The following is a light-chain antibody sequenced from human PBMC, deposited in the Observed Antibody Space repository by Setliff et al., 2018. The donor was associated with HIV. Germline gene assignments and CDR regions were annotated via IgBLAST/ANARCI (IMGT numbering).Light chain of an antibody. V-gene: IGLV2-18*02. Sequence: QSALTQHPSVSGSPGDSVTISCTGTSSDIGTYNRVSWYQQPPGTVPKLMIYEVSNRPSGVPDPFSGSKSGNTAFLTISVLPSEAEAAYYCISYTGSNNLPYVFGTGTKVTVL. CDR3: ISYTGSNNLPYV. J-gene: IGLJ1*01. CDR1: SSDIGTYNR. CDR2: EVS.